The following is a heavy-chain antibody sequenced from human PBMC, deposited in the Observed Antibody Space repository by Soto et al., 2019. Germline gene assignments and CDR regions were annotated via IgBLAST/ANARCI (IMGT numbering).Heavy chain of an antibody. CDR2: IYYSGST. V-gene: IGHV4-31*03. J-gene: IGHJ6*02. D-gene: IGHD2-8*01. Sequence: SETLSLTCTVSGGSISSGGYYWSWIRQHPGKGLEWIGYIYYSGSTYYNPSLKSRVTISVDTSKNQFSLKLSSVTAADTAVYYCARGYANYYGMDVWGQGTTVTVSS. CDR1: GGSISSGGYY. CDR3: ARGYANYYGMDV.